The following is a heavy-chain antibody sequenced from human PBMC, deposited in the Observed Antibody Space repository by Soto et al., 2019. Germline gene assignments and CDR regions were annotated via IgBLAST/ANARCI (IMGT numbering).Heavy chain of an antibody. J-gene: IGHJ4*02. CDR2: MYYSGSS. V-gene: IGHV4-39*01. CDR1: GGSISSRTFW. D-gene: IGHD4-4*01. Sequence: PSETLSLTCSVSGGSISSRTFWWAWIRQPPGKGLERIGDMYYSGSSYSSPSLKSRVTLSVDTSKNQLSLKLNSVTAADTAVYYCARHPRDDYNYGGSGIFDYWGQGTLVTVSS. CDR3: ARHPRDDYNYGGSGIFDY.